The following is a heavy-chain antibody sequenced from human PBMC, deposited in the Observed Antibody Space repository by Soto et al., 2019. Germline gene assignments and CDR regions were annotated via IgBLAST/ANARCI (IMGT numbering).Heavy chain of an antibody. D-gene: IGHD5-18*01. CDR1: GFTFTSSA. CDR2: IVVGSGNT. CDR3: XAWXGXSYGLRIDY. Sequence: QMQLVQSGPEVKKPGTSVKVSCKASGFTFTSSAVQWVRQARGQRLEWIGWIVVGSGNTNYAQKFQERVTITRDMSTSTAYMELSSLRSEDTAVYYCXAWXGXSYGLRIDYWGQGTLVTVSS. V-gene: IGHV1-58*01. J-gene: IGHJ4*02.